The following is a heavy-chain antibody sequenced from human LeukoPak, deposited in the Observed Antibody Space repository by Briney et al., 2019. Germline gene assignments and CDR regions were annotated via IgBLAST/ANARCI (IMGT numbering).Heavy chain of an antibody. J-gene: IGHJ4*02. CDR3: ARDYYDSGSYGGISFDN. CDR2: IYQDGST. D-gene: IGHD3-10*01. Sequence: PSETLSLTCSVSGYSISSGYHWAWFRQTPGKRLEWLGSIYQDGSTYDNLSLKSRVTLSVDTSKNQFSLKMKTVTVADTAVYYCARDYYDSGSYGGISFDNWGQGTLVTVSS. CDR1: GYSISSGYH. V-gene: IGHV4-38-2*02.